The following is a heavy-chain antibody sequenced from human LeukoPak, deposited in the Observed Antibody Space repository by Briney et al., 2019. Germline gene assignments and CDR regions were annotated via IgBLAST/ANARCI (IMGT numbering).Heavy chain of an antibody. Sequence: GGSLRLSCAASGFTFSSYAMSWVRQAPGKGLEWVSAISGSGGSTYYADSVKGRFTISRDNAKNSLYLQMNSLRDEDTAMYYCARDKPLTTWGQGTLVTVSS. CDR3: ARDKPLTT. V-gene: IGHV3-23*01. CDR2: ISGSGGST. CDR1: GFTFSSYA. D-gene: IGHD1-14*01. J-gene: IGHJ5*02.